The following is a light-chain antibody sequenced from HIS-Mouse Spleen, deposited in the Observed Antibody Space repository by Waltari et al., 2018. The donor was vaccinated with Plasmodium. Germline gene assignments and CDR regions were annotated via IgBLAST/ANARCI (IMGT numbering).Light chain of an antibody. J-gene: IGKJ3*01. CDR3: QQYNNWSFT. CDR1: QSVSSN. CDR2: GAS. Sequence: EIVMTQSPATLSVSPGESDTLSCRASQSVSSNLAWYQQKPGQAPRLLIYGASTRATGIPARFGGSGSGTEFTLTISSLQSEDFAVYYCQQYNNWSFTFGPGTKVDIK. V-gene: IGKV3-15*01.